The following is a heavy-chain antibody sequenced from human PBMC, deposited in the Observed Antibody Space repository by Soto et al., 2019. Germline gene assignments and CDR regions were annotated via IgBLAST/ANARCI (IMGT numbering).Heavy chain of an antibody. V-gene: IGHV3-7*05. Sequence: EVRLVESGGGLVQPGGSLRLSCAASGFTFSSDWMTWVRQAPGKGLEWVANIRKDGSKTSYLDSVRGRFTISRDNAQRLLDPQKDRLRGQGKGLDYCARGGSPGASSLYFDAFDILGQRTMVTVSS. D-gene: IGHD6-13*01. CDR3: ARGGSPGASSLYFDAFDI. CDR2: IRKDGSKT. J-gene: IGHJ3*02. CDR1: GFTFSSDW.